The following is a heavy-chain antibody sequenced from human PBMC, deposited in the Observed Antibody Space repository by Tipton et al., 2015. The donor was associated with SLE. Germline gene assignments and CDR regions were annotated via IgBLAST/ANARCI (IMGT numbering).Heavy chain of an antibody. CDR2: VYYSGST. J-gene: IGHJ3*02. CDR3: AREEGQWDAFDI. Sequence: TLSLTCTVSGGSISDWYWSWIRQPPGKGLEWIGYVYYSGSTNYNPSLKSRVTISVDTSKNQFSLKLSSVTAADTAVYYCAREEGQWDAFDIWGQGTMVTVSS. CDR1: GGSISDWY. V-gene: IGHV4-59*01. D-gene: IGHD6-19*01.